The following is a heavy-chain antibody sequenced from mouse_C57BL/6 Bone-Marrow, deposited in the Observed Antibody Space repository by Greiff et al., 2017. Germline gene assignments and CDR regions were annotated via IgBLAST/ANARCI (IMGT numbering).Heavy chain of an antibody. D-gene: IGHD1-2*01. Sequence: VQLQQSGPELVKPGASVKISCKASGYTFTDYYMNWVKQSHGKSLEWIGDINPNNGGTSYNQKFKGKATLTVDKSSSTAYMELRSLTSEDSAVYYCARNYGDYWGQGTTLTVSS. V-gene: IGHV1-26*01. J-gene: IGHJ2*01. CDR3: ARNYGDY. CDR2: INPNNGGT. CDR1: GYTFTDYY.